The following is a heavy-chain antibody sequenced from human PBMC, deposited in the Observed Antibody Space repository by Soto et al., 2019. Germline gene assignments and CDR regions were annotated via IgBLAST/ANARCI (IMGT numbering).Heavy chain of an antibody. CDR1: GYTFTGYY. J-gene: IGHJ6*02. CDR2: INPNSGGT. Sequence: QVQLVQSGAEVKKPGASVKVSCKASGYTFTGYYMHWVRQAPGQGLEWMGWINPNSGGTNYAQKFQGWVTMTRDTSISTAYMELSRLRSDDTAVYYCARGRDLSTYYYYYGMDVWGQGTTVTVSS. CDR3: ARGRDLSTYYYYYGMDV. V-gene: IGHV1-2*04.